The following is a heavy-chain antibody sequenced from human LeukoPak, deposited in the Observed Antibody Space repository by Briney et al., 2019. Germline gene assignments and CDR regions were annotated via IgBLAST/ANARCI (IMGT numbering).Heavy chain of an antibody. CDR2: VRSGGGST. D-gene: IGHD3-10*01. CDR1: GFTFSSYA. J-gene: IGHJ4*02. CDR3: AKATREATVASFFGY. V-gene: IGHV3-23*01. Sequence: GGSLRLSCAASGFTFSSYAMIWDRQAPGRGLEWVSIVRSGGGSTYYADSVKGRFTISRDISKSTVYLQMNSLRVEDTAVYYCAKATREATVASFFGYWGQGTPVTVSS.